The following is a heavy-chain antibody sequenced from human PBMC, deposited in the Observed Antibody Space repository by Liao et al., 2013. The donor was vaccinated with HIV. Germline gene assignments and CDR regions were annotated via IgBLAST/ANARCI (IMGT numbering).Heavy chain of an antibody. J-gene: IGHJ4*02. CDR3: ARETIARMHFDS. D-gene: IGHD2-21*01. CDR2: MYPGGSA. Sequence: QVQLHESGPGLVKPSETLSLTCSVSGGSMNSYSWSWIRQPAGKGLEWIGRMYPGGSANYNPSLKSRVTISVDTSKNQFSLRLTSVTAADTAVYYCARETIARMHFDSWGQGTLVTVSS. CDR1: GGSMNSYS. V-gene: IGHV4-4*07.